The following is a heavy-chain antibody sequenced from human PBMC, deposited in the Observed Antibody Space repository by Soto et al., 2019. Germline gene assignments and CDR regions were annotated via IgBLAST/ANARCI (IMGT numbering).Heavy chain of an antibody. Sequence: PGGSLRLSCAASGFTFSSYWMSWVRQAPGKGLEWVANIKQDGSEKYYADSVKGRFTISRDNSKNMLYLQMNSLRAEDTAVYYCARGHGVATTMGWFDPWGQGTPVTVSS. V-gene: IGHV3-7*01. J-gene: IGHJ5*02. D-gene: IGHD5-12*01. CDR3: ARGHGVATTMGWFDP. CDR1: GFTFSSYW. CDR2: IKQDGSEK.